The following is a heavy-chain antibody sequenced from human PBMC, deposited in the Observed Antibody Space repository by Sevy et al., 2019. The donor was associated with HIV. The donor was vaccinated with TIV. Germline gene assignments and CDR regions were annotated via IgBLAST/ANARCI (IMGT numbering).Heavy chain of an antibody. CDR3: ARDRDDSSGFRMDV. V-gene: IGHV3-7*01. CDR1: GFTFSRYW. J-gene: IGHJ6*02. D-gene: IGHD5-12*01. CDR2: IKQDGSEK. Sequence: GGSLRLSCAASGFTFSRYWMSWVHQAPGKGLEWVANIKQDGSEKYYVDSVKGRFIISRDNAKKSLFLQMNSLRAEDTAVYYCARDRDDSSGFRMDVWGQGTTVTVSS.